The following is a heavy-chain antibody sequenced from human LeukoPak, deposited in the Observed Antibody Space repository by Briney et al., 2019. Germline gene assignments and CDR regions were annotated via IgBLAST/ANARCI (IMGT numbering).Heavy chain of an antibody. CDR2: MNPNSGNT. CDR1: GYTFTSSD. CDR3: ARAPLARGVVVVDATPWFDP. V-gene: IGHV1-8*01. D-gene: IGHD2-15*01. Sequence: GASVKVSCKASGYTFTSSDINWVRQATGQGLEWMGWMNPNSGNTGYAQKFQGRVTMTRNTSISTAYMELSSLRSEDTAVYYCARAPLARGVVVVDATPWFDPWGQGTLVTVSS. J-gene: IGHJ5*02.